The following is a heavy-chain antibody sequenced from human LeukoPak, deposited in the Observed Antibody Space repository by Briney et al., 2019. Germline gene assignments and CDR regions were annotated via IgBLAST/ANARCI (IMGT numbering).Heavy chain of an antibody. J-gene: IGHJ2*01. CDR3: AKDRTVGASYWYFDL. CDR1: GLSFSSSW. CDR2: INPDGIKR. Sequence: GGSLRLSCAVSGLSFSSSWMDWVRQAPGKGLEWVASINPDGIKRYSADSVKGRFTISRDSSKNTLFLQMNTLRAEDTAIYYCAKDRTVGASYWYFDLWGRGTLVTVSS. V-gene: IGHV3-7*03. D-gene: IGHD1-26*01.